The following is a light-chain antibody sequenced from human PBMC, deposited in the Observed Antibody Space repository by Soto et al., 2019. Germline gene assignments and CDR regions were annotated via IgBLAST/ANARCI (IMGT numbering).Light chain of an antibody. CDR2: GAS. Sequence: EIVLTQSPATLSLSPGERATLSCRASQSVGSFLAWYHQKPGQAPRLLIYGASSRATGIPDRFSGSGSGTDFTLTISRLEPEDFAVYYCQQQRTFGQGTKVDIK. CDR1: QSVGSF. J-gene: IGKJ1*01. CDR3: QQQRT. V-gene: IGKV3-20*01.